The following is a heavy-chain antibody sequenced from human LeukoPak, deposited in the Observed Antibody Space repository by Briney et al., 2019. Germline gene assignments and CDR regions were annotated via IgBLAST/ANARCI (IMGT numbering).Heavy chain of an antibody. CDR1: GGSFSGHY. D-gene: IGHD6-19*01. V-gene: IGHV4-34*01. Sequence: SETLSLTCGVDGGSFSGHYWSWLRQPPGKGLEWLGENNDSGSTNYNPSLKSRVTISVDTSKNYFSLKLSSVTAADTAVYYCARGRRQWLVPPSDYYFYMDVWGKGTTVTVSS. J-gene: IGHJ6*03. CDR3: ARGRRQWLVPPSDYYFYMDV. CDR2: NNDSGST.